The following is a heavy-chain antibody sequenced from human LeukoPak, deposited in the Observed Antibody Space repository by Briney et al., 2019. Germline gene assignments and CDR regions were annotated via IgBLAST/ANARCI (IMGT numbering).Heavy chain of an antibody. V-gene: IGHV3-21*01. CDR2: IRKDSSEL. Sequence: GGSLRLSCVASGFTFSDCSLNGVRQAPGKGLEWLSSIRKDSSELFYADSVRGRFTISRDNAKNSLYLQMNSLRVEDTAVYYCAKDLQQLEAFDSWGQGTLVTVSS. CDR3: AKDLQQLEAFDS. CDR1: GFTFSDCS. J-gene: IGHJ4*02. D-gene: IGHD1-1*01.